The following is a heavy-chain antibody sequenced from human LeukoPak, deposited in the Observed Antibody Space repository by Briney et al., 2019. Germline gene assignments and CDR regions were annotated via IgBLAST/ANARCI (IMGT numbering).Heavy chain of an antibody. Sequence: AGASLRLSCAASGFTFSSYAMSWVRQAPGKGLEWVSAISGSGGSTYYADSVKGRFTISRDNSKNTLYLQMNSLRAEDTAVYYCATLRETYCGGDCYSFDYWGQGTLVTVSS. CDR2: ISGSGGST. D-gene: IGHD2-21*01. J-gene: IGHJ4*02. V-gene: IGHV3-23*01. CDR1: GFTFSSYA. CDR3: ATLRETYCGGDCYSFDY.